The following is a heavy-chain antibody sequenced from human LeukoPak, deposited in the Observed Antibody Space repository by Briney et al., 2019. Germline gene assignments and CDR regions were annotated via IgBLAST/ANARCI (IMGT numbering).Heavy chain of an antibody. CDR1: SGSISGYY. Sequence: SETLSLTCTVSSGSISGYYWSWIRQPPGKGLEWIGQIHYSGGTIYNPSLKSRVTISVDTSKNQFSLQLSSGSAADTAAYYCARHGTGQIALNIWGQGTMVTVSS. V-gene: IGHV4-59*08. D-gene: IGHD1-14*01. CDR3: ARHGTGQIALNI. CDR2: IHYSGGT. J-gene: IGHJ3*02.